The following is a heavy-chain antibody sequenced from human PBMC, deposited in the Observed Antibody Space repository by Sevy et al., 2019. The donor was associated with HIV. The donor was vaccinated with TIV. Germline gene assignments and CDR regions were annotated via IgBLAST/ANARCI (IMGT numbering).Heavy chain of an antibody. CDR1: GGSFSGYS. CDR2: INHSGST. J-gene: IGHJ4*02. Sequence: SETLSLTCAVYGGSFSGYSWSWIRQPPGKGLEWIGEINHSGSTNYNPSLKSRVTISVDTSKNQFFLKLSSVTAADTAVYYCATEVGRVSYYFDYWGQGTLVTVSS. V-gene: IGHV4-34*01. D-gene: IGHD3-10*01. CDR3: ATEVGRVSYYFDY.